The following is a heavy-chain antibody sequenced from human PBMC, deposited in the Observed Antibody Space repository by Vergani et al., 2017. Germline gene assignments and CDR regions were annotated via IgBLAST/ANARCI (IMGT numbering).Heavy chain of an antibody. CDR2: ISSSSSYI. CDR1: GFTFDDYG. CDR3: ARASPGIAAAHYWYFDL. D-gene: IGHD6-13*01. J-gene: IGHJ2*01. Sequence: EVQLVESGGGVVRPGGSLRLSCAASGFTFDDYGMSWVRQAPGKGLEWVSSISSSSSYIYYADSVKGRFTISRDNAKNSLYLQMNSLRAEDTAVYYCARASPGIAAAHYWYFDLWGRGTLVTVSS. V-gene: IGHV3-21*01.